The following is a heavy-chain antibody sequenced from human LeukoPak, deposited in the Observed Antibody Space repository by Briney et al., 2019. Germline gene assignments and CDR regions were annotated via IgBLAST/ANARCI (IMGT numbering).Heavy chain of an antibody. CDR1: GYTLTELS. D-gene: IGHD3-10*01. Sequence: ASVKVSCKVSGYTLTELSMHWVRQAPGKGLEWMVGFDPEDGETIYAQKLQGRVTMTTDTSTSTAYTELRSLRSDDTAVYYCARDRPSITMVRGEYGMDVWGQGTTVTVSS. CDR3: ARDRPSITMVRGEYGMDV. V-gene: IGHV1-24*01. J-gene: IGHJ6*02. CDR2: FDPEDGET.